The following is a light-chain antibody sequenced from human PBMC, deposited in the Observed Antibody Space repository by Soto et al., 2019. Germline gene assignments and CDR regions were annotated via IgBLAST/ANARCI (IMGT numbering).Light chain of an antibody. CDR3: QPYNNWPLT. CDR1: QGIGDT. V-gene: IGKV3-15*01. Sequence: EVLMTQSPATLSVSPGKGATLSYRSIQGIGDTLAWYQHKPGQTPRLLIYDTSTRATGVPTRFSGSRSGAEFTLTINSLQSADFAVYYCQPYNNWPLTFGGGTKVDIK. CDR2: DTS. J-gene: IGKJ4*01.